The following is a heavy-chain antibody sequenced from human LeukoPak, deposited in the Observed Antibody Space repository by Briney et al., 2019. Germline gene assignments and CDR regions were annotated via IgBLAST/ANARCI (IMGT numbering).Heavy chain of an antibody. CDR3: ASPDYYGSGSYYYYMDV. CDR2: ISSSGSTI. CDR1: GFTFSDYY. J-gene: IGHJ6*03. D-gene: IGHD3-10*01. V-gene: IGHV3-11*01. Sequence: PGVSLRLSCAASGFTFSDYYMSGIRQAPGKGLEGVSYISSSGSTIYYAGSVKGRFTISRDNARNSLYLQMNSLRAEDTAVYYCASPDYYGSGSYYYYMDVWGKGTTVTVSS.